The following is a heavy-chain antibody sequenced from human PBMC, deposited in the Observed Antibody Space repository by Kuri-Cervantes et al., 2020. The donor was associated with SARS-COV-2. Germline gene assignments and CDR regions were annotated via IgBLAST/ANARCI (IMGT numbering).Heavy chain of an antibody. CDR3: ARGRIAAAGKTFDY. D-gene: IGHD6-13*01. CDR2: INHSGST. V-gene: IGHV4-34*01. CDR1: GGSFSGYY. J-gene: IGHJ4*02. Sequence: SETLSLTCTVYGGSFSGYYWSWIRQPPGKGLEWIGEINHSGSTNYNPSLKSRVTISVDTSKNQFSLKLSSVTAADTAVYYCARGRIAAAGKTFDYWGQGTLVTVSS.